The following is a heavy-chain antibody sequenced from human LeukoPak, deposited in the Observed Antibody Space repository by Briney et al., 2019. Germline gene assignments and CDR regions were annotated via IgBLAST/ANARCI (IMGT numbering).Heavy chain of an antibody. Sequence: GGSLRLSCAASGFTFSSYAMSWVRQAPGKGLEWVSSISSSSSYIYYADSVKGRFTISRDNAKNSLYLQMNSLRAEDTAVYYCARDRDFGVVISTRAEGLFDYWGQGTLVTVSS. J-gene: IGHJ4*02. V-gene: IGHV3-21*01. CDR1: GFTFSSYA. CDR2: ISSSSSYI. D-gene: IGHD3-3*01. CDR3: ARDRDFGVVISTRAEGLFDY.